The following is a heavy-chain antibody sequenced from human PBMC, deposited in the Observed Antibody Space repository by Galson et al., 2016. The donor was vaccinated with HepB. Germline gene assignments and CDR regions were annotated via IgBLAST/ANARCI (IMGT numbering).Heavy chain of an antibody. CDR1: GGPVSSSSYS. J-gene: IGHJ5*02. CDR3: ASEYSSSYGMNP. V-gene: IGHV4-39*01. D-gene: IGHD3-22*01. Sequence: SETLSLTCSVSGGPVSSSSYSWGWIRQPPGKGLEWIGSIYYTGKTYSNPSLQSRVTMSVDTSKNQFSLKVNSVTAADTAVYYCASEYSSSYGMNPWGQGTLVIVSS. CDR2: IYYTGKT.